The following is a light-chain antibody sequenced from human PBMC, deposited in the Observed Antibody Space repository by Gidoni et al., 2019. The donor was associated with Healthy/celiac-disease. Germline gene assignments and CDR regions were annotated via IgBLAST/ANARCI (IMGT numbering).Light chain of an antibody. CDR1: QSVSSY. V-gene: IGKV3-11*01. J-gene: IGKJ5*01. CDR2: DAS. CDR3: QRRSNWPPIT. Sequence: EIVLTQSPATLSLSPGERATLSCRASQSVSSYLAWYQQKPGQAPRLLIYDASNRATGIPARFSGSWSGTDFTLTISSLEPEDFAIYYCQRRSNWPPITFXQXTRLEIK.